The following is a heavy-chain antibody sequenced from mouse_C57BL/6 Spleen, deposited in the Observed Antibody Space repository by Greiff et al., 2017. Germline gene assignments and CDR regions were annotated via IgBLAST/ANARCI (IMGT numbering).Heavy chain of an antibody. CDR1: GYSFTGYY. CDR3: ARTDYDADYYAMDY. V-gene: IGHV1-42*01. CDR2: INPSTGGT. J-gene: IGHJ4*01. D-gene: IGHD2-4*01. Sequence: VQLQQSGPELVKPGASVKISCKASGYSFTGYYMNWVKQSPEKSLEWIGEINPSTGGTTYNQKFKAKATLTVDKSSSTAYMQLKSLTSEDSAVYYCARTDYDADYYAMDYWGQGTSVTVSS.